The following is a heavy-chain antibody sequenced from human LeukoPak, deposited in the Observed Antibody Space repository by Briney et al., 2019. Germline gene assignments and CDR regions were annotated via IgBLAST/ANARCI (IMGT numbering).Heavy chain of an antibody. Sequence: SETLSLTCTVSGGSISIDNYHWAWIRQPPGKGLEWIGSIYHSGNTYYNPSLESRVTISVDTSKNHFSLQLSSVTAADTAVYYCTKVRPGSQSDYWGQGTLVTVSS. D-gene: IGHD3-10*01. V-gene: IGHV4-39*07. CDR3: TKVRPGSQSDY. CDR2: IYHSGNT. CDR1: GGSISIDNYH. J-gene: IGHJ4*02.